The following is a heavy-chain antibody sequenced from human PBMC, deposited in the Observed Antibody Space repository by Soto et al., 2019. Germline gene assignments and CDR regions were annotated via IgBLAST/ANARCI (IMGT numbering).Heavy chain of an antibody. V-gene: IGHV3-30*18. J-gene: IGHJ1*01. CDR2: ISYDGSKT. D-gene: IGHD2-2*01. Sequence: QVQLVESGGGVVQPGRSLRLSCAASGFTFNTYGMHWVRQAPGKGLEWVAIISYDGSKTNYADSVKGRFTVSRDNSXNXXYLQMNSLRAEDTAVYYCAKDRQGYCISSSCYYFHWGQGTLVTVSS. CDR1: GFTFNTYG. CDR3: AKDRQGYCISSSCYYFH.